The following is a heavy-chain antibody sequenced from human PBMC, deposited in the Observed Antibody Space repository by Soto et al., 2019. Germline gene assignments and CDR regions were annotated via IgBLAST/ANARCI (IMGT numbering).Heavy chain of an antibody. CDR1: GFTFSSYA. J-gene: IGHJ4*02. Sequence: GGSLRLSCAASGFTFSSYAMSWVRQAPGKGLEWVSAISGSGGSTYYADSVKGRFTVSRDNSKNTLYLQMNSLRAEDTAVYYCAKSVYNWNDGFFDHWGQGTLVTVSS. CDR3: AKSVYNWNDGFFDH. V-gene: IGHV3-23*01. D-gene: IGHD1-1*01. CDR2: ISGSGGST.